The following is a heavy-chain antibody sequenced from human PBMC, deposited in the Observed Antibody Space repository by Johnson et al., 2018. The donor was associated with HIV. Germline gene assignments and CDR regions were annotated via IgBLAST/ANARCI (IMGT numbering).Heavy chain of an antibody. J-gene: IGHJ3*02. V-gene: IGHV3-7*01. CDR2: IKEDGSEE. CDR1: GFSFSNYW. CDR3: ARDPSPSSYRAFDI. Sequence: VQLVESGGGSVQPGGFLRLSCAASGFSFSNYWMSWVRQAPGKGLEWVANIKEDGSEEYYVDSMEGRFTISRDNAKNSLYLQMDNLRVEDTAVYYCARDPSPSSYRAFDIWGQGTMVTVSS. D-gene: IGHD5-12*01.